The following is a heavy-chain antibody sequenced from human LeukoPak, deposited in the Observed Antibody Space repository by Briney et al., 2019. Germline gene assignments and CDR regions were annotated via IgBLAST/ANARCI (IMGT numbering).Heavy chain of an antibody. D-gene: IGHD3-9*01. Sequence: SETLSLTCTVSGGSINSNTYYWVWIRQPPGKGLEWIGSIYYTGSTYFNPSLKSRVTISVDTSKNQFSLKLSSVTAADTAVYYCARHSRLAAPSYFDYWGQGTLVTVSS. CDR2: IYYTGST. CDR1: GGSINSNTYY. V-gene: IGHV4-39*01. J-gene: IGHJ4*02. CDR3: ARHSRLAAPSYFDY.